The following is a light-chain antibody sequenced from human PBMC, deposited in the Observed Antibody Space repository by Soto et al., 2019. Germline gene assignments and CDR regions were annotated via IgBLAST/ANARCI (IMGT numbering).Light chain of an antibody. CDR1: QSVRSW. CDR2: DAS. V-gene: IGKV1-5*01. Sequence: DIQMTQSPATLSASVGXRVTITCRASQSVRSWLAWYQQKPGTAPKLLIFDASRLESGVPSRFSGSASGTEFTLTISSLQPDDFATYYCQQYDNYPLTFGGGTKV. CDR3: QQYDNYPLT. J-gene: IGKJ4*01.